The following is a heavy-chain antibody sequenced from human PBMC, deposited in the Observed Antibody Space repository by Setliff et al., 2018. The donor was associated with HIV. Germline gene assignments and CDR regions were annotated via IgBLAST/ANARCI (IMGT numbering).Heavy chain of an antibody. CDR1: GGSISSSSYY. D-gene: IGHD6-19*01. CDR2: IYYSGST. Sequence: KASETLSLTCTVSGGSISSSSYYWGWIRQPPGKGLEWIGSIYYSGSTYYNPSLKSRVTISVDTSKNQFSLKLSPVTAADTAVYYCASGAVAGYYYYYGMDVWGQGTTVTVSS. V-gene: IGHV4-39*01. CDR3: ASGAVAGYYYYYGMDV. J-gene: IGHJ6*02.